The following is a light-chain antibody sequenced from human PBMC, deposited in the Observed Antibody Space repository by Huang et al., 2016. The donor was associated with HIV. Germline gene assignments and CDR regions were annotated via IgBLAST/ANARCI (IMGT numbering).Light chain of an antibody. V-gene: IGKV1-27*01. CDR1: QDISNF. CDR3: QKYDSAPRT. J-gene: IGKJ1*01. CDR2: AVY. Sequence: DIQITQSPSSLSASVGDRVTITCRASQDISNFLAWYQQKPGGVPKLLIHAVYTLQSGVPSRFSGSGSGTDFTLTISSLQPEDAALYFCQKYDSAPRTFGQGTKVEIK.